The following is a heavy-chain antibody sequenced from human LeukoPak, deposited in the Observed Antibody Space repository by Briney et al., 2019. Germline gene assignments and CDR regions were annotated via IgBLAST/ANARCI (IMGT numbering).Heavy chain of an antibody. D-gene: IGHD2-2*01. CDR1: GFTFSSYE. CDR3: ASDIVVVPAATFDY. J-gene: IGHJ4*02. CDR2: ISSSGSTI. V-gene: IGHV3-48*03. Sequence: GGSLRLSCAASGFTFSSYEMNWVRQAPGKGLEWVSYISSSGSTIYYADSVKGRFTISRDNAKNSLYLQMNSLRAEDTAVYYCASDIVVVPAATFDYWGQGTLVTVSS.